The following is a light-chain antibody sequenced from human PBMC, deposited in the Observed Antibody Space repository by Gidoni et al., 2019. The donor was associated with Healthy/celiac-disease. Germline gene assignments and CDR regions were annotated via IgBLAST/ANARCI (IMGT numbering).Light chain of an antibody. J-gene: IGKJ4*01. V-gene: IGKV1-39*01. CDR3: QQSYSTPPLT. Sequence: DIQMTQSQSSLSASVGDRVTITCRASQSISSYLNWYQQKPGKAPKLLIYAASSLQSGVPSRFSGSGSGTDFTLTISSLQPEDFATYYCQQSYSTPPLTFXGXTKVEIK. CDR1: QSISSY. CDR2: AAS.